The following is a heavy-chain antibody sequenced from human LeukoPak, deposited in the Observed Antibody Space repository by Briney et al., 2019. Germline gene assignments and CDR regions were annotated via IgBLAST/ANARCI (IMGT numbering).Heavy chain of an antibody. CDR3: ARSLQWLAYYSDY. CDR2: IYYSGST. CDR1: GGSISSSSYY. D-gene: IGHD6-19*01. Sequence: SETLSLTCTVSGGSISSSSYYWGWIRQPPGKGLEWIGSIYYSGSTYYNPSLKSRVTISVDTSKNQFSLKLSSVTAADTAVYYCARSLQWLAYYSDYWGQGTLVTVSS. V-gene: IGHV4-39*01. J-gene: IGHJ4*02.